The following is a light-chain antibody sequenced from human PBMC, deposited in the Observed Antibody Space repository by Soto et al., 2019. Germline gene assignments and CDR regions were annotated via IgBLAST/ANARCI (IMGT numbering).Light chain of an antibody. CDR1: SSNIGTGYD. V-gene: IGLV1-40*01. CDR3: QSHDNSLSGPHVV. CDR2: GNS. J-gene: IGLJ2*01. Sequence: QSVLTQPPSVSGAPGQRVTISCTGSSSNIGTGYDVHWYQQLPGTAPKLLIYGNSNRPSGVPDRFSGSKSGTSASLAITGLHAEDEADYYCQSHDNSLSGPHVVFGGGTKLTVL.